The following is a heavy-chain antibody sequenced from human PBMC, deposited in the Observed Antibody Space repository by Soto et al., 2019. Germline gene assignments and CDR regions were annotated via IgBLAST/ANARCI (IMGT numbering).Heavy chain of an antibody. CDR2: IYYSGST. CDR1: GGSISSSSYY. V-gene: IGHV4-39*01. Sequence: SETLSLTCSVSGGSISSSSYYWGWIRQPPGKGLEWIGSIYYSGSTYYNPSLKSRVTISIDKSRNQFSLKLSSLTAADTAVYYCARLEGLATISYYFDFWGQGTLVTVSS. J-gene: IGHJ4*02. D-gene: IGHD3-9*01. CDR3: ARLEGLATISYYFDF.